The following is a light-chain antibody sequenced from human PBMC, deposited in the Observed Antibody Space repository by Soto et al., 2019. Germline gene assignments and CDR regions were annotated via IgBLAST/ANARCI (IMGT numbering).Light chain of an antibody. Sequence: EIVMTQSPATLSVSPGERATLSCRASQSVSSNLAWYQQQPGQAPRLLIYGASTRATGIPARFSGGGAGTEVTLTTSSLHSEELAVYDCQQYNNWAFPPWTFGQGTKVEIK. CDR2: GAS. CDR3: QQYNNWAFPPWT. V-gene: IGKV3-15*01. CDR1: QSVSSN. J-gene: IGKJ1*01.